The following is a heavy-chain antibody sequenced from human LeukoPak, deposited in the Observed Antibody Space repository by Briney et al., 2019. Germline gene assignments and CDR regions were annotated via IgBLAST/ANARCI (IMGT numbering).Heavy chain of an antibody. CDR2: IGGYSLTV. Sequence: GGSLRLSCAASGFTFSSYVMSWVRQAPGKGLEWVSAIGGYSLTVYNAQSLKGRFTVSRDNSKNTLYLQVTDLRVDDTAVYYCVKGQMVRGVTTSYYMDAWGKGTRVTVSS. D-gene: IGHD3-10*01. V-gene: IGHV3-23*01. CDR3: VKGQMVRGVTTSYYMDA. CDR1: GFTFSSYV. J-gene: IGHJ6*03.